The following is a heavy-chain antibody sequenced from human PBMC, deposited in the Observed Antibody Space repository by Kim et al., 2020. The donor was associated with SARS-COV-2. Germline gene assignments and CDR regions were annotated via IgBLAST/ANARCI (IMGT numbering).Heavy chain of an antibody. V-gene: IGHV4-4*02. CDR3: ARINYGDYLGGMDV. Sequence: SETLSLTCAVSGGSISSSNWWSWVRQPPGKGLEWIGEIYHSGSTNYNPSLKSRVTISVDKSKNQFSLKLSSVTAADTAVYYCARINYGDYLGGMDVWGQGTTVTVSS. J-gene: IGHJ6*02. CDR2: IYHSGST. D-gene: IGHD4-17*01. CDR1: GGSISSSNW.